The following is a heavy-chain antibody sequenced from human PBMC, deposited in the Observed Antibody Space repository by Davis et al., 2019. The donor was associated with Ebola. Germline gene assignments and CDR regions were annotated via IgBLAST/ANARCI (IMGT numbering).Heavy chain of an antibody. CDR3: ARAQFPTTSDH. CDR1: GYTFTSYA. CDR2: INPHNGNT. J-gene: IGHJ4*02. Sequence: ASVKVSCKASGYTFTSYAMNWVRQAPGQGLEWMGWINPHNGNTNYAQNVQGRVIMTSDTATTTAYMEVGSLRSDDTAVYYCARAQFPTTSDHWGQGTLVTVSS. V-gene: IGHV1-18*01. D-gene: IGHD1-1*01.